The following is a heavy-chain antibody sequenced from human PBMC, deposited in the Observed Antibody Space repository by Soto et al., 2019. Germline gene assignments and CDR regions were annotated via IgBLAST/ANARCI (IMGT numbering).Heavy chain of an antibody. V-gene: IGHV3-15*01. Sequence: GGSLRLSCAASGFIFSNAWMSWVRQAPGKGLEWVGRIKSKADGGTTNYAAPVKGRFNISRDGSKNTLYLQMNGLKTEDTAVYYCTTGWSSKDYWGQGTLVTVSS. CDR2: IKSKADGGTT. D-gene: IGHD3-3*01. CDR1: GFIFSNAW. CDR3: TTGWSSKDY. J-gene: IGHJ4*02.